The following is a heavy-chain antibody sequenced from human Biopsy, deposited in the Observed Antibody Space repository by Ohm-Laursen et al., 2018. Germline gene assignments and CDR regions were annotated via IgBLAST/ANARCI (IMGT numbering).Heavy chain of an antibody. J-gene: IGHJ4*02. Sequence: SETLSLTCAVSGGSFSGTYWSWIRQTPGKGLEWIGEINHSGSTKYNPSFESRVTISVDTSKNQFSLNLFSVTAAGAARYFCARGEYYAYWSGARKLNYFDYWGQGTLVIVSS. CDR3: ARGEYYAYWSGARKLNYFDY. CDR1: GGSFSGTY. D-gene: IGHD3-3*01. CDR2: INHSGST. V-gene: IGHV4-34*01.